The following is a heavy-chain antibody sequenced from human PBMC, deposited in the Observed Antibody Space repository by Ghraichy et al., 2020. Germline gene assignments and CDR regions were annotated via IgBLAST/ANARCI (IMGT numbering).Heavy chain of an antibody. D-gene: IGHD6-19*01. CDR2: IGMTGTST. V-gene: IGHV3-23*01. Sequence: GESLNISCTASGFTFNSYAMNWVRQAPGKGLEWVSGIGMTGTSTYCADSVKGQFTISRDNSKNTVFLQMNSLRAEDTAVYYCAKDSAAVAGKRGGFDIWGQGTMVTVSS. CDR3: AKDSAAVAGKRGGFDI. CDR1: GFTFNSYA. J-gene: IGHJ3*02.